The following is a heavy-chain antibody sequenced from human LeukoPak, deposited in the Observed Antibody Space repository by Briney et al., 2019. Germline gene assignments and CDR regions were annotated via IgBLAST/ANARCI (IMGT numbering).Heavy chain of an antibody. CDR2: INHSGST. J-gene: IGHJ4*02. CDR1: GGSFSGYY. V-gene: IGHV4-34*01. Sequence: PSETLSLTCAVYGGSFSGYYWSWIRQPPGKGLEWIGEINHSGSTNYNPSLKSRVTISVDTSKNQFSLKLSSVTAADTAVYYCANALGSLFDYWGQGTLVTVSS. CDR3: ANALGSLFDY. D-gene: IGHD7-27*01.